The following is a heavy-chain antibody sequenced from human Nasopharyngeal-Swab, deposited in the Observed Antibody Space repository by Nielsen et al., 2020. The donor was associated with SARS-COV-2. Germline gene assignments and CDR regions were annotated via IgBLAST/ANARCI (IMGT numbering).Heavy chain of an antibody. Sequence: SLKISCAASGFTFDDYAMHWVRQAPGKGLEWVSGISWNSGTIGYADSVKGRFTISRDNAKNSLYLQMNSLGAEDTALYYCAKLYGDYEDFDYWGQGPLVPLSS. J-gene: IGHJ4*02. V-gene: IGHV3-9*01. CDR1: GFTFDDYA. D-gene: IGHD4-17*01. CDR2: ISWNSGTI. CDR3: AKLYGDYEDFDY.